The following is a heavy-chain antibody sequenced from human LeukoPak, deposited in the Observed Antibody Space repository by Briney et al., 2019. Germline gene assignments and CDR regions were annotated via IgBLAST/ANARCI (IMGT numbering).Heavy chain of an antibody. Sequence: GASVKVSCKASGYTFTSYDINWVRQATGQGLEWMGWMNPNSGNTGYAQKFRGRVTMTRNTSISTAYMELSSLRSEDTAVYYCARALGIAVAAVGYWGQGTLVTVSS. J-gene: IGHJ4*02. V-gene: IGHV1-8*01. D-gene: IGHD6-19*01. CDR2: MNPNSGNT. CDR1: GYTFTSYD. CDR3: ARALGIAVAAVGY.